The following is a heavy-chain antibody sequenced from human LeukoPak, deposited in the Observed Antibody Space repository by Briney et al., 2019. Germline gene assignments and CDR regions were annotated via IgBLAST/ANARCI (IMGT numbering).Heavy chain of an antibody. CDR2: ISYDGSNK. J-gene: IGHJ4*02. CDR1: GFTFSSYA. V-gene: IGHV3-30-3*01. CDR3: ARGLLGATTSYFDY. Sequence: GGSLRLSCAASGFTFSSYAMHWVRQAPGKGLEWVAVISYDGSNKYYADSVKGRFTISRDNSKNTLYLQMNSLRAEDTAVYYCARGLLGATTSYFDYWGQGTLVTVSS. D-gene: IGHD1-26*01.